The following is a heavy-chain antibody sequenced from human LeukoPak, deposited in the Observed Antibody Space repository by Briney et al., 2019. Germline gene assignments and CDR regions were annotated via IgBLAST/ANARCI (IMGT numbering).Heavy chain of an antibody. Sequence: GGSLRLSCAASGFTFSSYSMNWVRQAPGKGLEWVSSISSSSSYLYYADSVKGRFTISRDNAKNSLYLQMNSLRAEDTAVYYCARDNVAFDIWGQGTMVTVSS. J-gene: IGHJ3*02. CDR3: ARDNVAFDI. V-gene: IGHV3-21*01. CDR1: GFTFSSYS. CDR2: ISSSSSYL.